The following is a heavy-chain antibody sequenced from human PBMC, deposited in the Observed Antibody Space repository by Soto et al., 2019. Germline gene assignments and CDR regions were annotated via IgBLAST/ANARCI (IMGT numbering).Heavy chain of an antibody. CDR1: GDSVSSNSAA. J-gene: IGHJ4*02. D-gene: IGHD4-17*01. Sequence: QVQLQQSGPGLVKPSQTLSLTCAISGDSVSSNSAAWNWIRQSPSRGLEWLGRTYYRSKWYNDYPLSVKSRIPTNPDTSKNHSSLQLNSFTPDDTAVYYCARDSPGYGDYVLFDSWGQGTLVTVSS. CDR2: TYYRSKWYN. CDR3: ARDSPGYGDYVLFDS. V-gene: IGHV6-1*01.